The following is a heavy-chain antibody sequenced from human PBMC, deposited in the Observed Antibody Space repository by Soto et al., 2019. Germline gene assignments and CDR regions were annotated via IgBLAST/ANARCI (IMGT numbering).Heavy chain of an antibody. Sequence: SETLSLTCTVSGGTITSSSYYWGWIRQPPGKGLEWIGSMYYSGSTYYNPSLKSRVTISADTSKNHFSLKLSSVTAADTAVYYCARQGTTSPDYWGQGTLVTVSS. J-gene: IGHJ4*02. D-gene: IGHD4-17*01. CDR1: GGTITSSSYY. CDR3: ARQGTTSPDY. CDR2: MYYSGST. V-gene: IGHV4-39*01.